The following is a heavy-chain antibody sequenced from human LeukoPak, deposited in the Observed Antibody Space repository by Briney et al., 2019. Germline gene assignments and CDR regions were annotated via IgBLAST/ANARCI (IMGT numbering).Heavy chain of an antibody. V-gene: IGHV3-23*01. J-gene: IGHJ4*02. CDR1: GFTFTSYA. D-gene: IGHD5-18*01. Sequence: GGSLRLSCAASGFTFTSYAMRWVRQAPGKGLEWVSGISGSGGSTYYADSVKVRFTISRDNSKNTLYLQMDSLRAEDTAVYYCATTIGTAMVPEGFDYWDQGTLVTVSS. CDR3: ATTIGTAMVPEGFDY. CDR2: ISGSGGST.